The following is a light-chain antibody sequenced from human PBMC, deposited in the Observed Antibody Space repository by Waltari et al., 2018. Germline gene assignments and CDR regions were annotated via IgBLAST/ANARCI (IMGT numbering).Light chain of an antibody. CDR1: QSIRNW. Sequence: DIQLTQLPSTLSASVVDRVTITCRASQSIRNWLAWYQQKPGKAPKLLICKASTLESGVPSRISGSGPCTDFTLTISRLQPDDFATYYCQQYNSYSLLTFGGGTKVEIK. V-gene: IGKV1-5*03. CDR2: KAS. J-gene: IGKJ4*01. CDR3: QQYNSYSLLT.